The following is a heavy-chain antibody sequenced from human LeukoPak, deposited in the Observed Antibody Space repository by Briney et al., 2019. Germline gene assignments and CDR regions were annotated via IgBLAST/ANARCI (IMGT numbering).Heavy chain of an antibody. J-gene: IGHJ6*03. V-gene: IGHV1-69*05. Sequence: ASVKVSCKTSGGTFNNSAISWVRQAPGQGLEWLGGIMPLFGTAGYAQKFQGRVTITKDESTRTVYLELTSLTSDDTAVYYCARTRRGYSYGYYYYYMDVWGKGTTVTVSS. CDR3: ARTRRGYSYGYYYYYMDV. D-gene: IGHD5-18*01. CDR1: GGTFNNSA. CDR2: IMPLFGTA.